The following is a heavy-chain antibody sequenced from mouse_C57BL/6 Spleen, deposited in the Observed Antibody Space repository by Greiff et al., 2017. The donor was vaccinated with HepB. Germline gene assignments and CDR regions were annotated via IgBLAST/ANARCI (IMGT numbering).Heavy chain of an antibody. CDR3: ARGGLLRYEFAY. Sequence: QVHVKQSGPELVRPGVSVKISCKGSGYTFTDYAMHWVKQSHAKSLEWIGVISTYYGDASYNQKFKDKATMTVDKSSSTAYMELARLTSEDSAVYYCARGGLLRYEFAYWGQGTLVTVSA. V-gene: IGHV1-67*01. D-gene: IGHD1-1*01. J-gene: IGHJ3*01. CDR2: ISTYYGDA. CDR1: GYTFTDYA.